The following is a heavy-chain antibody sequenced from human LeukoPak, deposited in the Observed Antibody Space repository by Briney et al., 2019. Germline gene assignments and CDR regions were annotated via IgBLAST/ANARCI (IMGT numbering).Heavy chain of an antibody. CDR3: ARSMPIALAGVGNY. V-gene: IGHV1-2*02. J-gene: IGHJ4*02. CDR1: GYTFTGYY. D-gene: IGHD6-19*01. CDR2: INPNSGGT. Sequence: ASVKVSCTASGYTFTGYYMHWVRQAPGQGLEWMGWINPNSGGTNYAQKFQGRVTMTRDTSISTACMELSRLRSDDTAVYYCARSMPIALAGVGNYWGQGTLVTVSS.